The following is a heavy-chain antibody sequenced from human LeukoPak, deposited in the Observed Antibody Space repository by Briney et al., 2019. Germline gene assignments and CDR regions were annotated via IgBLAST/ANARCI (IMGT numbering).Heavy chain of an antibody. J-gene: IGHJ4*02. CDR1: GYTFTGYY. D-gene: IGHD3-22*01. CDR2: INPNSGGT. Sequence: APVKVSCKASGYTFTGYYMHWVRQAPGQGLEWMGWINPNSGGTNYAQKFQGRVTMTRDTSISTAYMELSRLRSDDTAVYYCAGVGASSGYYYDDYWGQGTLVTVSS. V-gene: IGHV1-2*02. CDR3: AGVGASSGYYYDDY.